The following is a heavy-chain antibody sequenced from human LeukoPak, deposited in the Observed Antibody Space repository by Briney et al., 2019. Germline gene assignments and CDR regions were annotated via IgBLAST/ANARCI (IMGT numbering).Heavy chain of an antibody. CDR1: GFTFSSYG. J-gene: IGHJ4*02. CDR3: AKDNGMATITREYYFDY. Sequence: GGSLRLSCVASGFTFSSYGMHWVRQAPGKGLEWVAFIRYDGSNKYYADSVKGRFTISRDNSKNTLYLQMNSLRAEDTAVYYCAKDNGMATITREYYFDYWGQGTLVTVSS. D-gene: IGHD5-24*01. CDR2: IRYDGSNK. V-gene: IGHV3-30*02.